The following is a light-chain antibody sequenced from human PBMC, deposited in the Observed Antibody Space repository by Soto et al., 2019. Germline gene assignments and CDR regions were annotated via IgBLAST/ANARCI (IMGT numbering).Light chain of an antibody. Sequence: EIVLTQSPGTLSLSPGDRATLSCRASQSVNSFSLAWYQQKPGQAPRLLIYAASSRAAGIPDRFSGSASGTGFTLTISRLEPEDFAVYYCQQYDSSPQTFGQGTKLEIK. CDR3: QQYDSSPQT. V-gene: IGKV3-20*01. J-gene: IGKJ2*01. CDR2: AAS. CDR1: QSVNSFS.